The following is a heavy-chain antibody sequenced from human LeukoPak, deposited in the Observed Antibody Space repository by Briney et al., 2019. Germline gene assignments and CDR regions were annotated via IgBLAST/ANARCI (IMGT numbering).Heavy chain of an antibody. V-gene: IGHV1-3*01. CDR3: ARDIVVVPAAMPFYGMDV. J-gene: IGHJ6*04. Sequence: ASVKASCKASGYTFTSYAMHWVRQAPGQRLEWMGWINACNGNTKYSQKFQGRVTITRDTSASTAYMELSSLRSEDTAVYCCARDIVVVPAAMPFYGMDVWGKGTTVTVSS. CDR1: GYTFTSYA. CDR2: INACNGNT. D-gene: IGHD2-2*01.